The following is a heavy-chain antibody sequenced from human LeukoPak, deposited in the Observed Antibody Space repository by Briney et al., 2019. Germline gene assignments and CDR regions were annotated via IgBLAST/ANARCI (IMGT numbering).Heavy chain of an antibody. D-gene: IGHD6-19*01. V-gene: IGHV3-23*01. CDR2: ISGSGGTT. CDR1: GFVFRSHV. Sequence: GGSLRLSCAASGFVFRSHVMSWVRQAPGKGLEWVSAISGSGGTTYYADSVKGRFTISRDNSKNTLFVQLSSLSAEDTAVYYCARASLYSGGWLCDPWGQGTLVTVSS. CDR3: ARASLYSGGWLCDP. J-gene: IGHJ5*02.